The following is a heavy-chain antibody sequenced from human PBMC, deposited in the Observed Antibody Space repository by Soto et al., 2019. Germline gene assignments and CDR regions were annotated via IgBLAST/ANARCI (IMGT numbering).Heavy chain of an antibody. CDR1: GGSISGSDVY. V-gene: IGHV4-39*01. D-gene: IGHD6-25*01. J-gene: IGHJ5*02. CDR2: MYYSGTT. Sequence: SETLSLTCTVSGGSISGSDVYWGWLRQTPGKGLEFIGSMYYSGTTYYNPSLKSRVTISVDTSKNQFTLKLISVTAADTAVYYCAVVDSTGNWFDPWGEGALVTVSS. CDR3: AVVDSTGNWFDP.